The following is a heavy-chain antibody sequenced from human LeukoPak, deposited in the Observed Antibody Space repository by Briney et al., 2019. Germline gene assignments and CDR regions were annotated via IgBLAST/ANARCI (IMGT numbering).Heavy chain of an antibody. J-gene: IGHJ4*02. V-gene: IGHV1-2*02. CDR3: ARDSSGEWELHPFDY. CDR2: INPNSGGT. Sequence: ASVKVSCKASGYTFTGYYMHWVRQAPGQGLEWMGWINPNSGGTNYAQKFQGRVTMTRDTSISTAYMELSRLRSDDTAVYYCARDSSGEWELHPFDYWGQGTLVTVSS. CDR1: GYTFTGYY. D-gene: IGHD1-26*01.